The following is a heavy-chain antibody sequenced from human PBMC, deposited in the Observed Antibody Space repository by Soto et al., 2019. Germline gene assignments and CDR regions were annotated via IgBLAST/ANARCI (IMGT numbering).Heavy chain of an antibody. Sequence: PGGSLRLSCAASGFTISNKHMSWVRQAPGKGLEWVSTTYSGGSTYYADSVKGRFTISRDNSKNTLSLQMNSLRAEDTAVYYCARADRSAFDIWGQGTMVTVSS. CDR2: TYSGGST. J-gene: IGHJ3*02. V-gene: IGHV3-66*01. CDR1: GFTISNKH. CDR3: ARADRSAFDI.